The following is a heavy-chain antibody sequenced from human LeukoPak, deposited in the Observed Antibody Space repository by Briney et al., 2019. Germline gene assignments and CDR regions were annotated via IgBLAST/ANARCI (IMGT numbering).Heavy chain of an antibody. J-gene: IGHJ4*02. CDR2: ISDSGGST. CDR3: AKDRVRIAATGVDY. Sequence: GGSLRLSCAASGFTFRGYAMSWVRQAPGKGLEWVSGISDSGGSTYYADSVKGRFTIPRDNSKNTLYLQMHSLRADDTAVYYCAKDRVRIAATGVDYWGQGTLVTVSS. V-gene: IGHV3-23*01. D-gene: IGHD6-6*01. CDR1: GFTFRGYA.